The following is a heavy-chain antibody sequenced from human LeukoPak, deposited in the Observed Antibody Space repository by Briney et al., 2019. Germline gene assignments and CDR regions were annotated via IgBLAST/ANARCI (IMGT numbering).Heavy chain of an antibody. J-gene: IGHJ4*02. V-gene: IGHV4-34*01. Sequence: SETLSLTCAVYGGSFSGYYWSWIRQPPGKGLEWIGEINHRGSTNYNPSLKSRVTISVDTSKNQFSLKLSSVTAADTAVYYCARRSDITMVRGDFGYWGQGTLVTVSS. CDR3: ARRSDITMVRGDFGY. CDR1: GGSFSGYY. CDR2: INHRGST. D-gene: IGHD3-10*01.